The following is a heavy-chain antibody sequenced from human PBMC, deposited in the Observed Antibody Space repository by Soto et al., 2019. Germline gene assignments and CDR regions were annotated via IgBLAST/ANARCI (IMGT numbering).Heavy chain of an antibody. CDR2: IVVGSGNT. D-gene: IGHD2-2*01. CDR1: GFTFTSSA. J-gene: IGHJ6*02. V-gene: IGHV1-58*02. CDR3: AAADIVVVPAARYYYGMDV. Sequence: QMQLVQSGPEVKKPGTSVKVSCKASGFTFTSSAMQWVRQARGLRLEWIGWIVVGSGNTNYAQKFQERVTITRDMSTSTAYMELSSLRSEDTAVYYCAAADIVVVPAARYYYGMDVWGQGTTVTVSS.